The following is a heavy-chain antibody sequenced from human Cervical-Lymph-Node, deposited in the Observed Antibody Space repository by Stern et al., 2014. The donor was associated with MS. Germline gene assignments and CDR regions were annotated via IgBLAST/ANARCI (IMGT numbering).Heavy chain of an antibody. CDR2: IHYTGMT. J-gene: IGHJ6*02. CDR1: DGSISSDF. D-gene: IGHD5-24*01. CDR3: ARVKRWLQVDDGMDV. V-gene: IGHV4-59*01. Sequence: QVQLQESGPGLVKPSETLSLNCIVSDGSISSDFWRWIRQPPGKGLEWIGYIHYTGMTSYKPSLKSRFTISVDTSKNHCSLKLTSVTPADTAVYYCARVKRWLQVDDGMDVWGQGTTVTVSS.